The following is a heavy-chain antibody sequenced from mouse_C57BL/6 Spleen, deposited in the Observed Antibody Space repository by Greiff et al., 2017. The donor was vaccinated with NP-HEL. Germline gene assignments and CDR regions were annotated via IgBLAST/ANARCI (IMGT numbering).Heavy chain of an antibody. CDR3: TTFLYYSNYVGYFDV. Sequence: QLQQSGAELVRPGASVKLSCTASGFNIKDYYMHWVKQRPEQGLEWIGRIDPEDGDTEYAPKFQGKATMTADTSSNTAYLQLSSLTSEDTAVYYCTTFLYYSNYVGYFDVWGTGTTVTVSS. J-gene: IGHJ1*03. CDR2: IDPEDGDT. CDR1: GFNIKDYY. D-gene: IGHD2-5*01. V-gene: IGHV14-1*01.